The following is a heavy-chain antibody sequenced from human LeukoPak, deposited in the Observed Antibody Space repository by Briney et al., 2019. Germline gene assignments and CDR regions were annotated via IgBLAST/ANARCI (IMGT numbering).Heavy chain of an antibody. CDR2: SSGSGRTI. J-gene: IGHJ4*02. CDR3: ARRKGDPFDS. D-gene: IGHD3-10*01. CDR1: GFTLSDFY. V-gene: IGHV3-11*01. Sequence: PGGSLRLSCAASGFTLSDFYMSWIRQAPGKGLEWLSYSSGSGRTIYYADSVEGRFTISRDNAKNSLYLQMNSLRAEDTAVYYCARRKGDPFDSWGQGTLVTASS.